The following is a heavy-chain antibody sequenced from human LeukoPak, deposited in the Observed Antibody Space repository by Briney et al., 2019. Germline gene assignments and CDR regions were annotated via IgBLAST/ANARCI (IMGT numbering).Heavy chain of an antibody. CDR1: GFTFSSYW. CDR3: ARGGGLDV. V-gene: IGHV3-7*03. CDR2: INHNGNVN. Sequence: GGSLRLSCAASGFTFSSYWMNWARQAPGKGLEWVASINHNGNVNYYVDSVKGRFTISRDNAKNSLYLQMSNLRAEDTAMYFCARGGGLDVWGQGATVTVSS. J-gene: IGHJ6*02. D-gene: IGHD3-16*01.